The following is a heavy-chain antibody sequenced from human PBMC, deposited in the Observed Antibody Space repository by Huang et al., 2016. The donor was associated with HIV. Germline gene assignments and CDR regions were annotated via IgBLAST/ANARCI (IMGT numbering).Heavy chain of an antibody. CDR3: ARDPRIQSWLNFFDY. J-gene: IGHJ4*02. Sequence: EVQLVESGGGLVQPGGSLRLSCAASGFSISGYWMHWVRQAPGKGVGGVSRIKSDGSSTSYADAVKGRFTISRDNAKNTLYLQMNSLRAEDTAVYYCARDPRIQSWLNFFDYWGQGTLVSVSS. CDR1: GFSISGYW. D-gene: IGHD3-22*01. V-gene: IGHV3-74*01. CDR2: IKSDGSST.